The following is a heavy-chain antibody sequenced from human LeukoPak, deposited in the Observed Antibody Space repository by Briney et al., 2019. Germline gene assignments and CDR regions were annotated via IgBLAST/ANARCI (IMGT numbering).Heavy chain of an antibody. CDR2: IYYSGGT. J-gene: IGHJ3*02. V-gene: IGHV4-39*07. D-gene: IGHD3-22*01. CDR1: GGSISSSSYY. CDR3: ASTPRYYYDSSGALAFDI. Sequence: SETLSLTCTVSGGSISSSSYYWGWIRQPPGKGLEWIGSIYYSGGTYYNPSLKSRVTISVDTSKNQFSLKLSSVTAADTAVYYCASTPRYYYDSSGALAFDIWGQGTMVTVSS.